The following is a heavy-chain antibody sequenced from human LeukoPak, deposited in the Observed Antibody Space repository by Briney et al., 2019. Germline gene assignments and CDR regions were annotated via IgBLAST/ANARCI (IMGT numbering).Heavy chain of an antibody. Sequence: GGSLRLSCAASGFTFSSYAMHWVRQAPGKGLEYVSAISSNGGSTYYANSVKGRFTISRDNSKNTLYLQMGSLRAEDMAVYYCAREGYGRTPLSELLPSDAFDIWGQGTMVTVSS. D-gene: IGHD2-15*01. CDR3: AREGYGRTPLSELLPSDAFDI. V-gene: IGHV3-64*01. CDR2: ISSNGGST. CDR1: GFTFSSYA. J-gene: IGHJ3*02.